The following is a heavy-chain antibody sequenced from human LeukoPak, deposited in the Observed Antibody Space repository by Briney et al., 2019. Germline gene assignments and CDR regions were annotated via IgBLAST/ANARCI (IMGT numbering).Heavy chain of an antibody. CDR1: GFTFSSYG. CDR3: AKDAPSYYYDSSGYFDY. V-gene: IGHV3-30*02. D-gene: IGHD3-22*01. CDR2: IRYDGSNK. Sequence: TGGSLRLSCAASGFTFSSYGMHWVCQAPGKGLEWVAFIRYDGSNKYYADSVKGRFTISRDNSKNTLYLQMNGLRAEDTAVYYCAKDAPSYYYDSSGYFDYWGQGTLVTVSS. J-gene: IGHJ4*02.